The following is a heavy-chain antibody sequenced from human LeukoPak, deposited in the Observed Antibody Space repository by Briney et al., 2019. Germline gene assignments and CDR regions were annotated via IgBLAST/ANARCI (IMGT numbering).Heavy chain of an antibody. V-gene: IGHV3-48*03. J-gene: IGHJ4*02. CDR2: ISGSGTTM. D-gene: IGHD6-19*01. Sequence: PGESLRLSCVASGFTFSSYEMNWLRQSPGKGLEWVSYISGSGTTMYYADSVKGRFTISRDNAKNSLYLQMNSLRAEDTAIYYCARSVQWLPYWGQGTLVTVSS. CDR3: ARSVQWLPY. CDR1: GFTFSSYE.